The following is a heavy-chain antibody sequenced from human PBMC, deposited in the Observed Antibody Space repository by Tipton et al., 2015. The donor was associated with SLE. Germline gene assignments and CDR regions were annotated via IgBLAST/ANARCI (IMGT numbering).Heavy chain of an antibody. D-gene: IGHD2-15*01. Sequence: TLSLTCAVYGGSTSDRNWSWIRQPPGKGLEWIGEIHHIGGTKYSPSLNSRVTISIDTSKNQFSLKLISVTAADTAVYYSARHSGWSFDVWGQGTMVTVSS. CDR2: IHHIGGT. V-gene: IGHV4-34*01. CDR1: GGSTSDRN. CDR3: ARHSGWSFDV. J-gene: IGHJ3*01.